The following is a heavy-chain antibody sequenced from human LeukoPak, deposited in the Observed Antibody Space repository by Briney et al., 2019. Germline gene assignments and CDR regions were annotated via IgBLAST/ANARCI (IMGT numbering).Heavy chain of an antibody. V-gene: IGHV4-59*12. CDR1: GASISSYY. Sequence: PSETLSLTCTVSGASISSYYWNWIRQPPGKGLEWIGYIYYSGSTNYNPSLKSRVTISVDKSKNQFSLKLSSVTAADTAVYYCARERKSSGWYRDFDYWGQGTLVTVSS. J-gene: IGHJ4*02. CDR2: IYYSGST. CDR3: ARERKSSGWYRDFDY. D-gene: IGHD6-19*01.